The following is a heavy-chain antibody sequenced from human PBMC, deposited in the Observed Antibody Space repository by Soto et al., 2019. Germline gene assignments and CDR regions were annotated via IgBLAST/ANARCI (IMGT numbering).Heavy chain of an antibody. CDR2: ISYDGINE. CDR3: AKDIVLMVYAGIFDY. D-gene: IGHD2-8*01. J-gene: IGHJ4*02. Sequence: QVQLVESGGGVVQPGRSLRLSCAASGFTFSSYGMHWVRQAPGKGLEWVAVISYDGINEDYADSVKGRFTISRDNSKNTLYLQMTSLRAEDTAVYYCAKDIVLMVYAGIFDYWGQGTLVTVSS. CDR1: GFTFSSYG. V-gene: IGHV3-30*18.